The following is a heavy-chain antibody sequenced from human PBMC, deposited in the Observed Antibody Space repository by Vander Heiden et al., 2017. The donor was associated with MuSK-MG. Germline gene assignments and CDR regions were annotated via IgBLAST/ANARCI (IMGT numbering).Heavy chain of an antibody. J-gene: IGHJ3*02. CDR2: IDWDDDK. CDR1: GFSVSTSGMC. Sequence: QVTLRESGPALVKPTQTLTLTCTFSGFSVSTSGMCVSWIRQPPGKALEWLARIDWDDDKYYSTSLKTRLTISKDTSKNQVVLTMTNMDPVDTATYYCARYNTVIYVNAFDIWGQGTVVTVSS. V-gene: IGHV2-70*15. CDR3: ARYNTVIYVNAFDI. D-gene: IGHD1-20*01.